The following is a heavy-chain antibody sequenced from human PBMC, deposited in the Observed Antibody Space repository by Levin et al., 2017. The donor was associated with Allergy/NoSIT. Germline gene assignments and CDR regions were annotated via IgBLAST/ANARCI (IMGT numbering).Heavy chain of an antibody. V-gene: IGHV3-21*01. CDR1: GFIFSSYS. D-gene: IGHD4-17*01. Sequence: ETLSLTCAASGFIFSSYSMNWVRQAPGKGLEWVSSISPSSGIIHYADSVKGRFTVSRDNAKNSLYLQMNGLRTEDTAVYYCARDRGFGDYDFYYWGQGTLVTVSS. J-gene: IGHJ4*02. CDR3: ARDRGFGDYDFYY. CDR2: ISPSSGII.